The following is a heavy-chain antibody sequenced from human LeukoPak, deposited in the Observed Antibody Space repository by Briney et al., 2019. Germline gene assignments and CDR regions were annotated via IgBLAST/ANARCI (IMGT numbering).Heavy chain of an antibody. D-gene: IGHD6-6*01. V-gene: IGHV1-69*05. J-gene: IGHJ6*03. CDR2: NYPIFGTA. CDR1: GGTFSSYA. CDR3: ARDSDSSSSGYYYYMDV. Sequence: GASVKVSCKASGGTFSSYAISWVRQAPGQGLEWMGGNYPIFGTANYAQKFQGRVTITTDESTNTAYMELSSLRSDDTAVYYCARDSDSSSSGYYYYMDVWGKGTTVTVSS.